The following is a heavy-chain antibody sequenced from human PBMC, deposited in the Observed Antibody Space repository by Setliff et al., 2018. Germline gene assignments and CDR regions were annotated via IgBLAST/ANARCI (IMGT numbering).Heavy chain of an antibody. V-gene: IGHV4-34*01. Sequence: SETLSLTCGVSGGGGSFSAYYWSWIRQPPGKGLEWIGEISPGGSTIYNPSLRSRVTMSVDTAKNRLSLNLTSVTAADTAVYYCATSGFCSAGSCYSFDDWGQGALVTVSS. J-gene: IGHJ4*02. CDR1: GGGGSFSAYY. CDR2: ISPGGST. CDR3: ATSGFCSAGSCYSFDD. D-gene: IGHD6-19*01.